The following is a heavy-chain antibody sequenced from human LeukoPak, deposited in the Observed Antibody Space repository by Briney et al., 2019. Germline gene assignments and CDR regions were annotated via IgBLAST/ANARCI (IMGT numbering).Heavy chain of an antibody. CDR2: IYDSGST. CDR3: ARGGPPPSHAD. Sequence: PSETLSPTCTVSGGSISSYYWSWIRQPPGKGLEWIGYIYDSGSTNYNPSLKSRVTMSVDTSKNQFSLKLTSVTAADTAVYYCARGGPPPSHADWGQGTLVTVSS. V-gene: IGHV4-59*01. J-gene: IGHJ4*02. CDR1: GGSISSYY. D-gene: IGHD1-26*01.